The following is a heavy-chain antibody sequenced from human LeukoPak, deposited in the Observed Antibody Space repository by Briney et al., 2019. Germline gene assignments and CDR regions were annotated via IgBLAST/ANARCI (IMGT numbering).Heavy chain of an antibody. V-gene: IGHV4-4*02. CDR1: GGSIGSGNW. CDR3: ARGGTTVSGTFWFDP. CDR2: IYHSGST. D-gene: IGHD6-19*01. Sequence: SETLSLTCAVSGGSIGSGNWWSWVRQPPGKGLEWIGEIYHSGSTNYNSSLKSRVTISVDKSKNQFSLKLSSVTAADTAMYYCARGGTTVSGTFWFDPWGQGTLVTVSS. J-gene: IGHJ5*02.